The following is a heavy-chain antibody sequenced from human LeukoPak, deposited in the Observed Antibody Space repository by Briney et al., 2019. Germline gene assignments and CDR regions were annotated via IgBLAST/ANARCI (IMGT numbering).Heavy chain of an antibody. CDR3: ARSNWYYYYMDV. V-gene: IGHV1-8*03. CDR1: GYTFTSYD. Sequence: ASVKVSCKASGYTFTSYDINWVRQATGQGLEWMGWMNPNSGNTGYAQKLQGRVTITRNTSISTAYMELSSLRSEDTAVYYCARSNWYYYYMDVWGKGTPVTVSS. CDR2: MNPNSGNT. J-gene: IGHJ6*03.